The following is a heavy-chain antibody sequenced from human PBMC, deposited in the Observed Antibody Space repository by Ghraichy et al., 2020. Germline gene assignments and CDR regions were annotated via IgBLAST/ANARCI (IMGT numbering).Heavy chain of an antibody. CDR2: ISGSGGST. CDR1: GLTFSSHA. Sequence: GGSLRLSCAASGLTFSSHAMSWVRQAPGKGLEWVSVISGSGGSTNYIDSVKGRFTISRDNSKNTLLLQMNSLTAEDTAVYYCAKALDQNRDSSGLDYWGQGTLVTVSS. V-gene: IGHV3-23*01. D-gene: IGHD6-19*01. CDR3: AKALDQNRDSSGLDY. J-gene: IGHJ4*02.